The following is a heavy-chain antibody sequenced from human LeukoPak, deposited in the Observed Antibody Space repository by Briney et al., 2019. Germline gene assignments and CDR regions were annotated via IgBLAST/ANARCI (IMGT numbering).Heavy chain of an antibody. Sequence: SETLSLTCTVSGGSISSSSYYWGWIRQPPGKGLEWIGSIYYSGSTYYNPSLKSRVTISVDTSKNQFSLKLSSVTAADTAVYYCARGTIFGVVTFDPWGQGTLVTVSS. CDR3: ARGTIFGVVTFDP. CDR1: GGSISSSSYY. V-gene: IGHV4-39*01. CDR2: IYYSGST. J-gene: IGHJ5*02. D-gene: IGHD3-3*01.